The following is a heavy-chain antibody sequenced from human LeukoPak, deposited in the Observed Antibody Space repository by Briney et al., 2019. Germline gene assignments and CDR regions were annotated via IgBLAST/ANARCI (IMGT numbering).Heavy chain of an antibody. CDR1: GHTFTSYG. D-gene: IGHD4-17*01. CDR3: ARTGGATVTTPFDY. Sequence: ASVKVSCKASGHTFTSYGISWVRQAPGQGLEWMGWISAYNGNTNYVQKLQGRATMATDTSTSTAYMELRSLRSDDTAMYYCARTGGATVTTPFDYWGQGTLVTVSS. CDR2: ISAYNGNT. J-gene: IGHJ4*02. V-gene: IGHV1-18*01.